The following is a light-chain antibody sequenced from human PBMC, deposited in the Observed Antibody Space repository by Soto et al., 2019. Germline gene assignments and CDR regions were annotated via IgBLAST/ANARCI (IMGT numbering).Light chain of an antibody. CDR2: DAS. Sequence: EIVLTQSPGTLSLSPGERATLSCRASQSVSSSYLAWYQQKPGQAPRLLIYDASNRATGIPASFSGSGSGTDFTLTINSLEPEDFAVYYCQQRSNWPLTFGQGTRLEIK. V-gene: IGKV3D-20*02. CDR1: QSVSSSY. CDR3: QQRSNWPLT. J-gene: IGKJ5*01.